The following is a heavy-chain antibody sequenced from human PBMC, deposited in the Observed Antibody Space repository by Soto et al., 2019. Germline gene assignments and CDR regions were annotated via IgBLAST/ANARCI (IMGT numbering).Heavy chain of an antibody. Sequence: EVQLVESGGGLVQPGGSLRLSCAASGFTFSSYSMNWVRQAPGKGLEWVSSISSSSSYIYYADSVKGRFTISRDNAKNSLYLQMNSLRAEDTAVYYCASINDYYDSSGYYTVLDYWGQGTLVTVSS. J-gene: IGHJ4*02. CDR1: GFTFSSYS. CDR2: ISSSSSYI. D-gene: IGHD3-22*01. CDR3: ASINDYYDSSGYYTVLDY. V-gene: IGHV3-21*01.